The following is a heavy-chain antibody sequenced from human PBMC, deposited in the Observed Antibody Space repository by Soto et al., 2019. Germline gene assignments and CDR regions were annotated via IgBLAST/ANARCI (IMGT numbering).Heavy chain of an antibody. CDR3: ARDIFGHVDAFDL. J-gene: IGHJ3*01. CDR2: TSGYSGNS. V-gene: IGHV1-18*01. D-gene: IGHD3-3*02. CDR1: GYIFSSFY. Sequence: ASVKVSCKASGYIFSSFYINWVRQAPAQGLEWMGWTSGYSGNSKYAQKFQGRVTMTTDTSTNTGYMEMRSLTSDDTAVYYCARDIFGHVDAFDLWGQGTMVTVSS.